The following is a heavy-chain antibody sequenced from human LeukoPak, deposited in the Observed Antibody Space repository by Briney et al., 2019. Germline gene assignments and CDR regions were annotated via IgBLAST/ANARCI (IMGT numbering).Heavy chain of an antibody. CDR1: GFTFSSYA. D-gene: IGHD5-18*01. CDR2: ISYNGGST. Sequence: GGSLRLSCAASGFTFSSYAMHWVRQAPGKGLEYVSAISYNGGSTYYANSVKGRFTISRDNSKNTLYLQMGSLRAEDTAVYYCARYRGYSYGHDYWGQGTLVTVSS. V-gene: IGHV3-64*01. CDR3: ARYRGYSYGHDY. J-gene: IGHJ4*02.